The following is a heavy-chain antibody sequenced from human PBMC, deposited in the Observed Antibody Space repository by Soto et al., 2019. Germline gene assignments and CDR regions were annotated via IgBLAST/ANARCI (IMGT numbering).Heavy chain of an antibody. D-gene: IGHD3-22*01. CDR1: GGTFSSYA. Sequence: SVNVSCKASGGTFSSYAISWVRQAPGQGLEWMGGIIPIFGTANYAQKFQGRVTITADESTSTAYMELSSLRSEDTAVYYCARGTPNYYASSGYHPGFDYWGQGTLVTV. V-gene: IGHV1-69*13. J-gene: IGHJ4*02. CDR3: ARGTPNYYASSGYHPGFDY. CDR2: IIPIFGTA.